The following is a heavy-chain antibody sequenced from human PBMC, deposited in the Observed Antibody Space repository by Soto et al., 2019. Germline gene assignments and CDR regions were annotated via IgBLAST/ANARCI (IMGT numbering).Heavy chain of an antibody. CDR1: GFTFTSSA. CDR2: IVVGSGNT. D-gene: IGHD1-26*01. J-gene: IGHJ6*03. CDR3: AGGSSRDYHMDV. V-gene: IGHV1-58*01. Sequence: SVKVSCKASGFTFTSSALQWVRQARGQRLEWIGWIVVGSGNTNYAQKFQERVTITRDMSTSTAYMELNSLRSDDTAVYYCAGGSSRDYHMDVWGQGTTVPVSS.